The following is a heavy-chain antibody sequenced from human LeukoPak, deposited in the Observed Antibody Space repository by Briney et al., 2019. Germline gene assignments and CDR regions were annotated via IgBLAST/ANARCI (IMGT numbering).Heavy chain of an antibody. Sequence: ASVKVSCKASGYTFTSYYMHWVRQAPGQGLEWMGIINPSGGSTSYAQKFQGRVTMTRDTSTSTVYMELSSLKSEDTAVYYCARDPPDYGDYAWLPPVFIGTDVWGQGTTVTVSS. D-gene: IGHD4-17*01. CDR3: ARDPPDYGDYAWLPPVFIGTDV. V-gene: IGHV1-46*01. CDR2: INPSGGST. J-gene: IGHJ6*02. CDR1: GYTFTSYY.